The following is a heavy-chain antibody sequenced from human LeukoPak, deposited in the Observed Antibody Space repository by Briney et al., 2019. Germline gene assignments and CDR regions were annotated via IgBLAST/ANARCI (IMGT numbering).Heavy chain of an antibody. J-gene: IGHJ6*03. CDR2: IIPIFGTA. CDR3: ARGGADIVVVPAAMGGSYFRSYYMDV. D-gene: IGHD2-2*01. CDR1: GGTFSSYA. V-gene: IGHV1-69*13. Sequence: SVKVSCKASGGTFSSYAISWVRQAPGQGLEWMGGIIPIFGTANYAQKFQGRVTITADESTSTAYMELSSLRSEDTAVYYCARGGADIVVVPAAMGGSYFRSYYMDVWGKGTTVTISS.